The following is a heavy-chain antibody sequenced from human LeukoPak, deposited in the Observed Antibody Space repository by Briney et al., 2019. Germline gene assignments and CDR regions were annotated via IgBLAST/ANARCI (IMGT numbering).Heavy chain of an antibody. CDR3: ARHLPYLLLWFGDANFDY. CDR1: GGSISSSSYY. V-gene: IGHV4-39*01. J-gene: IGHJ4*02. CDR2: IYYSGST. D-gene: IGHD3-10*01. Sequence: SETLSLTCTVSGGSISSSSYYWGWIRQPPGKGLEWIGSIYYSGSTYYNPSLKSRVTISVDTSKNQFSLKLSSVTAADTAVYYCARHLPYLLLWFGDANFDYWGQGTLVTVSS.